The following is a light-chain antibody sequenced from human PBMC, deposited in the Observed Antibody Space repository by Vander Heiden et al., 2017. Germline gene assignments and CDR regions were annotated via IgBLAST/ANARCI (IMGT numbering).Light chain of an antibody. CDR2: GPS. V-gene: IGKV3-15*01. CDR1: QGGSSN. CDR3: KQYNEWPPET. Sequence: ELAMTPPPATLSVSPGERATPSCMDSQGGSSNLAWYLQKPGQAPRLLIYGPSTRATGIPARFSGSGSGTEFTLTISRLQSEDFGVYYCKQYNEWPPETFGQGTKLEIK. J-gene: IGKJ2*01.